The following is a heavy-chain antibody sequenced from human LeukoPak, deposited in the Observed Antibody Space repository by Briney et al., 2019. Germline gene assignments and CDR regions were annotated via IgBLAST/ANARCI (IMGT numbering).Heavy chain of an antibody. CDR2: INHSGST. J-gene: IGHJ4*02. Sequence: SETLSLTCAVYGGSFSGYYWSWIRQPPGKGLEWIGEINHSGSTNYNPSLKSRVTISVDKSKNQFSLKLSSVTAADTAVYYCARGGLITIFGVVTLFDYWGQGTLVTVSS. CDR3: ARGGLITIFGVVTLFDY. CDR1: GGSFSGYY. V-gene: IGHV4-34*01. D-gene: IGHD3-3*01.